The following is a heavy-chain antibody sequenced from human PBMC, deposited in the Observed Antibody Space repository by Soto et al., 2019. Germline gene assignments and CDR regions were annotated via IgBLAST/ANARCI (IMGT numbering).Heavy chain of an antibody. CDR3: AKDGVDYDFWSADAFDI. Sequence: GGSLRLSCAASGFTFSSYGMHWVRQAPGKGLEWVAVISYDGSNKYYADSVKGRFTISRDNSKNTLYLQMNSLRAEDTAVYYCAKDGVDYDFWSADAFDIWGQGTMVTVSS. D-gene: IGHD3-3*01. CDR2: ISYDGSNK. J-gene: IGHJ3*02. CDR1: GFTFSSYG. V-gene: IGHV3-30*18.